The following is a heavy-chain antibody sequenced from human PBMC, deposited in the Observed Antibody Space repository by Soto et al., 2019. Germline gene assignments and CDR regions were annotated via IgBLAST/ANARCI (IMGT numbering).Heavy chain of an antibody. J-gene: IGHJ6*02. CDR3: ARDSGGTIYYDSSRYYYYYGMDV. V-gene: IGHV3-20*04. Sequence: EVQLVESGGGVVRPGGSLRLSCAASGFTFDDYGMSWVRQAPGKGLEWVSGINWNGGSTGYADSVKGRFTISRDNAKNSLYLQMNSLRAEDTALYYCARDSGGTIYYDSSRYYYYYGMDVWGQGTTVTVSS. CDR1: GFTFDDYG. D-gene: IGHD3-22*01. CDR2: INWNGGST.